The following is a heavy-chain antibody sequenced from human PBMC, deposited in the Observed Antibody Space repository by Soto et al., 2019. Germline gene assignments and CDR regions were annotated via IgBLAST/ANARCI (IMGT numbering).Heavy chain of an antibody. J-gene: IGHJ6*02. Sequence: GGSLRLSCAASGFTFSSYAMHWVRQAPGKGLEWVAVISYDGSNKYYADSVKGRFTISRDNSKNTLYLQMNSLRAEDTAVYYCARDQKGVGEYYYYYGMDVWGQGTMVTVSS. CDR1: GFTFSSYA. D-gene: IGHD1-26*01. V-gene: IGHV3-30-3*01. CDR3: ARDQKGVGEYYYYYGMDV. CDR2: ISYDGSNK.